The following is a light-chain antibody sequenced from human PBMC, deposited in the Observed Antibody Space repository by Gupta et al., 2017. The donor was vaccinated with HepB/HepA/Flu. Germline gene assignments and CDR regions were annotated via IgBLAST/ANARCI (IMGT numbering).Light chain of an antibody. CDR3: NSRDSSGNHVV. Sequence: SSELTQAPAVSVALGQTVRITCQGDSLRSYYASWYQQKPGQAPVLVIYGKNNRPSGIPDRFSCSSSGNTASLTITGAQAEDEADYYCNSRDSSGNHVVFGGGTKL. V-gene: IGLV3-19*01. CDR2: GKN. J-gene: IGLJ2*01. CDR1: SLRSYY.